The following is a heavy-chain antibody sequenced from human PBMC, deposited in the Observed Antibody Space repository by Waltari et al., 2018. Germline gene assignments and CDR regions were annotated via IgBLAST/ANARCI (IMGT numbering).Heavy chain of an antibody. J-gene: IGHJ5*02. CDR1: GGTFSSYA. V-gene: IGHV1-69*13. Sequence: QVQLVQSGAEVKKPGSSVKVSCKASGGTFSSYAISWVRQAPGQGLEWMGRIIPIFGTANYAQKFQGRVTITADKSTSTAYMELSSLRSEDTAVYYCARDPYDFWSGYSSWIENWFDPWGQGTLVTVSS. CDR2: IIPIFGTA. D-gene: IGHD3-3*01. CDR3: ARDPYDFWSGYSSWIENWFDP.